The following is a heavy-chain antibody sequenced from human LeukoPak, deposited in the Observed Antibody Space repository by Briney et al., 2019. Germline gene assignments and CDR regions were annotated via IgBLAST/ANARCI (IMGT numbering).Heavy chain of an antibody. J-gene: IGHJ4*02. Sequence: PSETLSLTCAVSGYSISSGYYWGWIRPPPGKGLEWIGSIYHSGSTYYNPSLKSRVTISVDTSKNQFSLKLSSVTAADTAVYYCARRVSNGYYPDYWGQGTLVTVS. CDR3: ARRVSNGYYPDY. V-gene: IGHV4-38-2*01. D-gene: IGHD3-22*01. CDR1: GYSISSGYY. CDR2: IYHSGST.